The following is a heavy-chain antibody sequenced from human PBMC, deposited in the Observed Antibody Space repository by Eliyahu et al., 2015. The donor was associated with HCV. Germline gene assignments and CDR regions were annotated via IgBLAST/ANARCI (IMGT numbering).Heavy chain of an antibody. V-gene: IGHV4-38-2*01. CDR2: IYHSGST. J-gene: IGHJ5*02. D-gene: IGHD4-17*01. CDR1: GYSISSGSY. Sequence: QVQLQESGPGLVKPSETLSLTCAVSGYSISSGSYWGWIRQPPGKGLEWIATIYHSGSTYYNPSLRSRFTISVDTSRNQFSLNLRSVTAADTAVYYCARNVDYDDYPKWFDPWGQGTLVTVSS. CDR3: ARNVDYDDYPKWFDP.